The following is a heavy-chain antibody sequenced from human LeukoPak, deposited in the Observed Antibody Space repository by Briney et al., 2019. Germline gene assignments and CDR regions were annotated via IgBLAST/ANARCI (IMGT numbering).Heavy chain of an antibody. CDR1: GFIFNNYA. CDR3: ARDWNYFSC. Sequence: GGSLRLSCAASGFIFNNYAMSWVRQAPGKGLEWVSSISSSSGSIYYADSVKGRFTISRDNAKNSVYLQMNSLRAEDTAVYYCARDWNYFSCWGQGTLVTVSS. V-gene: IGHV3-21*01. D-gene: IGHD1-1*01. J-gene: IGHJ4*02. CDR2: ISSSSGSI.